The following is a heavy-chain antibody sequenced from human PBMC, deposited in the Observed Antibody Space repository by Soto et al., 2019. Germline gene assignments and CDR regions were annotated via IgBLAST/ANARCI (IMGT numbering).Heavy chain of an antibody. CDR3: ARTRVVPAATPFDY. CDR1: GGSISSGGYY. Sequence: QVQLQESGPGLVKPSQTLSLTCTVSGGSISSGGYYWSWIRQHPGKGLEWIGYIYYSGSTYYNPSLKSRVTISVDTSKNQFSLKLSSVTAADTAVHYCARTRVVPAATPFDYWGQGTLVTVSS. D-gene: IGHD2-2*01. CDR2: IYYSGST. V-gene: IGHV4-31*03. J-gene: IGHJ4*02.